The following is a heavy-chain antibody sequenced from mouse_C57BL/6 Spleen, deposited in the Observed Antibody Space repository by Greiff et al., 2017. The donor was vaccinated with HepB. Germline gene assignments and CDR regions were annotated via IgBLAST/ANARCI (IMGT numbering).Heavy chain of an antibody. CDR2: IDPSDSYT. V-gene: IGHV1-50*01. D-gene: IGHD4-1*01. CDR3: ARLGRLGFAY. CDR1: GYTFTSYW. J-gene: IGHJ3*01. Sequence: VQLQQPGAELVKPGASVKLSCKASGYTFTSYWMQWVKQRPGQGLEWIGEIDPSDSYTNYNQKFKGKATLTVDTSSSTAYMQLSSLTSEDSAVYYCARLGRLGFAYWGQGTLVTVSA.